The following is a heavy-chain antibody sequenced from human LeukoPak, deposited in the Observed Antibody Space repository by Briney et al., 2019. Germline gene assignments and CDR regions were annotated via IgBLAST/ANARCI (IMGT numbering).Heavy chain of an antibody. CDR3: ARAGSSWSIFDY. CDR2: IYYGGST. D-gene: IGHD6-13*01. V-gene: IGHV4-59*12. CDR1: GGSISSYY. Sequence: SETLSLTCTVSGGSISSYYWSWIRQPPGKGLEWIGYIYYGGSTNFNPSLKSRVTISVDTSKNQFSLKLSSVTAADTAVYYCARAGSSWSIFDYWGQGTLVTVSS. J-gene: IGHJ4*02.